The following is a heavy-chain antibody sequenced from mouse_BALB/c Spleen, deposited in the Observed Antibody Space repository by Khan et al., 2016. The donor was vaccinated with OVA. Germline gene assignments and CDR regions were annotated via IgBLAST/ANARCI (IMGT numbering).Heavy chain of an antibody. V-gene: IGHV3-2*02. D-gene: IGHD2-12*01. J-gene: IGHJ4*01. CDR3: ARSLYDSYEYALDC. CDR2: ISSTGST. Sequence: EVQLQESGPGLVKPSQSLSLTCTVTGYSITSDYAWNWIRQFPGNKLEWMGYISSTGSTSYNPSLKSRISITRDTSKNQFFLQLKSVTTEDTATYDCARSLYDSYEYALDCWGRGTSVTVSS. CDR1: GYSITSDYA.